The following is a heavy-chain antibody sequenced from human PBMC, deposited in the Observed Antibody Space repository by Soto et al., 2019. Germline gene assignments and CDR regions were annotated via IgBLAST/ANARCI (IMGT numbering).Heavy chain of an antibody. D-gene: IGHD3-3*01. CDR3: ATEGERFLEWSYYGMDV. V-gene: IGHV5-10-1*01. CDR2: IDPSDSYT. J-gene: IGHJ6*02. CDR1: GYSFTSYW. Sequence: PGESLKISCKGSGYSFTSYWISWVRQMPGKGLEWMGRIDPSDSYTNYSPSFQGHVTISADKSISTAYLQWSSLKASDTAMYYCATEGERFLEWSYYGMDVWGQGTTVTVSS.